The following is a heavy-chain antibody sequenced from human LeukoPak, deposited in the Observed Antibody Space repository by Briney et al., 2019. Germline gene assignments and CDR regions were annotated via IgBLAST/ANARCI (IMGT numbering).Heavy chain of an antibody. CDR3: ARLYGDYFDY. D-gene: IGHD4-17*01. V-gene: IGHV3-74*01. Sequence: AGGSLRLSCAASGFTFSSYWMHWVRQAPGKGLVWVSRINGDGSSTSYADSVEGRFTISRDNAKNSLYLQMNSLRAEDTAVYYCARLYGDYFDYWGQGTLVTVSS. CDR1: GFTFSSYW. CDR2: INGDGSST. J-gene: IGHJ4*02.